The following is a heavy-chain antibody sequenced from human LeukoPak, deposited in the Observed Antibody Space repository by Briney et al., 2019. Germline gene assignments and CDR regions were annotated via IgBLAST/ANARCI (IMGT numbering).Heavy chain of an antibody. D-gene: IGHD3-10*01. CDR1: GFTFSDYY. Sequence: GGSLRLSCAASGFTFSDYYMSWIRQAPGKGLEGVSYISSSGSTIYYADSVKGGFTISRDNDKNSLYLQMNSLRAEDTAVYYCASPAITMVRGVRDYCGQGTLVPVSS. CDR3: ASPAITMVRGVRDY. J-gene: IGHJ4*02. V-gene: IGHV3-11*01. CDR2: ISSSGSTI.